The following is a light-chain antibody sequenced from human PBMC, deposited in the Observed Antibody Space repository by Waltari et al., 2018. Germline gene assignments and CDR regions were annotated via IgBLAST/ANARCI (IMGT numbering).Light chain of an antibody. Sequence: DIQMTQSPSTLSASVGDSVIFSCRASQSISKWLAWYQQNPGKAPKLLIYKASTLESGVPSRVSGSGSGKEFTLTISSLQPEDFATYYCQQYNSYSFRSFGGGTKVESK. CDR3: QQYNSYSFRS. V-gene: IGKV1-5*03. CDR1: QSISKW. CDR2: KAS. J-gene: IGKJ4*01.